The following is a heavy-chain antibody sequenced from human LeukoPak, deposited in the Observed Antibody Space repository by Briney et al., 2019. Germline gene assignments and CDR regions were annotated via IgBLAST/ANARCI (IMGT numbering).Heavy chain of an antibody. CDR3: ARVFYYDRDNWFDP. Sequence: ASVKVSCKASGGTFSSYAISWVRQAPGQGLEWMGGIIPIFGTANYAQKFQGRVTITTDESTSTAYMELSSLRSEDTAVYYCARVFYYDRDNWFDPWGRGTLVTVSS. D-gene: IGHD3-22*01. CDR1: GGTFSSYA. V-gene: IGHV1-69*05. CDR2: IIPIFGTA. J-gene: IGHJ5*02.